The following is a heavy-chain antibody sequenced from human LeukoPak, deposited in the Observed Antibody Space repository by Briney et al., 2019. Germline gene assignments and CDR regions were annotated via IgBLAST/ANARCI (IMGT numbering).Heavy chain of an antibody. D-gene: IGHD4-17*01. Sequence: ASVKVSCKASGYTFTGDYMHWVRQAPGQGLEWMGRINPNSGGTNYAQKFQGRVTMTRDTSISTAYMELSRLRSDDTAVYYCAARDYGDYPYYFDYWGQGTLVTVSS. CDR3: AARDYGDYPYYFDY. V-gene: IGHV1-2*06. CDR2: INPNSGGT. CDR1: GYTFTGDY. J-gene: IGHJ4*02.